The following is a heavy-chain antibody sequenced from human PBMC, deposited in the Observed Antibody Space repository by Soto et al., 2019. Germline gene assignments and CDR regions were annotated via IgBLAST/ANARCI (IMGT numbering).Heavy chain of an antibody. Sequence: GGSLRLSCAASGFTFSSYAMSWVPQAPGKGLEGVSAISGDGSNKYYADSVKGRLTISRDNSKNTLYLQMNSLRAEDTAVYYCAKDITVAGSRWGYYYYYGLDVWGQGTTVTVSS. CDR1: GFTFSSYA. J-gene: IGHJ6*02. V-gene: IGHV3-23*01. CDR3: AKDITVAGSRWGYYYYYGLDV. CDR2: ISGDGSNK. D-gene: IGHD6-19*01.